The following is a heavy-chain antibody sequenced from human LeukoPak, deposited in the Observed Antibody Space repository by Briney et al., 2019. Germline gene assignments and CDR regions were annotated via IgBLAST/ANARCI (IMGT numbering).Heavy chain of an antibody. D-gene: IGHD3-22*01. Sequence: GGSLRLSCAASGFTFSSYTMNWVRQAPGKGLEWVSSISSSSSYIYYTDSVKGRFTISRDNAKNSLYLQMNSLRAEDTAVYYCASLAADSSGYYYLDAFDILGQGTIVTVSS. CDR3: ASLAADSSGYYYLDAFDI. V-gene: IGHV3-21*01. J-gene: IGHJ3*02. CDR1: GFTFSSYT. CDR2: ISSSSSYI.